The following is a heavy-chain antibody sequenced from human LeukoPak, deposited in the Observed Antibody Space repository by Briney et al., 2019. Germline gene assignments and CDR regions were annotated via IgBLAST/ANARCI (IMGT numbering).Heavy chain of an antibody. V-gene: IGHV3-23*01. D-gene: IGHD3-3*01. CDR3: AKEFFGWAFDI. CDR2: ISGSGST. Sequence: GGSLRLSCAASGSTFSSYAMSWVRQAPGKGLEWVSAISGSGSTYYADSVKGRFTISRDNSKNTLYLQMNSLRAEDTAVYYCAKEFFGWAFDIWGQGTMVTVSS. CDR1: GSTFSSYA. J-gene: IGHJ3*02.